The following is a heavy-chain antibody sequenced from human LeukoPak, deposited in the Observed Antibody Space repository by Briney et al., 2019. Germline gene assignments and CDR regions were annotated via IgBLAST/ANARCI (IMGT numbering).Heavy chain of an antibody. CDR1: GGSISSSSYY. Sequence: SETLSLTCTVSGGSISSSSYYWGWIRQPPGKGLEWIGSIYYSGSTYYNPSLKSRVTISVDTSKNQFSLKLSSVTAADTAVYYCARDGRLRSDRGDAFDIWGQGTMVTVSS. CDR2: IYYSGST. D-gene: IGHD3-10*01. CDR3: ARDGRLRSDRGDAFDI. V-gene: IGHV4-39*07. J-gene: IGHJ3*02.